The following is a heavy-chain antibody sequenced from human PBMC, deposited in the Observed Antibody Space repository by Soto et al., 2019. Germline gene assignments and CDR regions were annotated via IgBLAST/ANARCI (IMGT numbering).Heavy chain of an antibody. Sequence: TGGSLRLSCAASGFTFSSYTMNWVRQAPGKGLEWVSYISSSSSTIFYTDSVKGRFTVSRDNAKNSLFLQMSGLRVEDTAVYYCATANTPYAFDMWGQGTMVTVSS. CDR3: ATANTPYAFDM. CDR2: ISSSSSTI. CDR1: GFTFSSYT. V-gene: IGHV3-48*01. J-gene: IGHJ3*02.